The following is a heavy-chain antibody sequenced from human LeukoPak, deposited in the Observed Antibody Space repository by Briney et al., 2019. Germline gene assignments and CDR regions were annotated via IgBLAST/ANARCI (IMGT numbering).Heavy chain of an antibody. CDR1: GFTFKDYG. Sequence: PGGSLRLSCAATGFTFKDYGMHWVRQPPGKGLEWVPSINWSGGGTDYADSVKGRFTISRDNAKNSLYLQLSSLRPEDTALYYCAKHMRATNTYSFFDLDVWGQGTTVTVSS. CDR3: AKHMRATNTYSFFDLDV. J-gene: IGHJ6*02. V-gene: IGHV3-9*01. CDR2: INWSGGGT. D-gene: IGHD1-26*01.